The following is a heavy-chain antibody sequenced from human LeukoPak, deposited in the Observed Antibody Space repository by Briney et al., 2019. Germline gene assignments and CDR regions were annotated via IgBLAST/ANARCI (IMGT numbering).Heavy chain of an antibody. Sequence: SETLSLTCTVSGGSVRSGSYYWSWVRQPPGKRLKWIGSIYYSGSTYYNPSLKSRVTISVDTSKNQFSLKLSSVTAADTAVYYCARSRSWHSLIDYWGQGTLVTVSS. J-gene: IGHJ4*02. D-gene: IGHD6-13*01. V-gene: IGHV4-39*01. CDR3: ARSRSWHSLIDY. CDR2: IYYSGST. CDR1: GGSVRSGSYY.